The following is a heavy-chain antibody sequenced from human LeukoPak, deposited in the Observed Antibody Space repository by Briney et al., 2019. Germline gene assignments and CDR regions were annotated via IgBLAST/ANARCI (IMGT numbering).Heavy chain of an antibody. Sequence: SETLSLTCTVSGYSISSNYYWGWIRQPPGKGLEWIGSIYHSGSTYYNPSLKSRVTISVDTSKNQFSLKLSSVTAADTAVYYCARVQLWPPSQFDYWGQGTLVTVSS. CDR2: IYHSGST. J-gene: IGHJ4*02. CDR1: GYSISSNYY. CDR3: ARVQLWPPSQFDY. V-gene: IGHV4-38-2*02. D-gene: IGHD5-18*01.